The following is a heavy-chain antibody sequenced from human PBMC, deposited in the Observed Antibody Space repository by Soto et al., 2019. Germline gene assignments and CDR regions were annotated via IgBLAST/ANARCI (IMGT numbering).Heavy chain of an antibody. CDR1: GYTFTSFY. CDR3: ARGLTSCDY. V-gene: IGHV1-46*01. CDR2: INPNGGST. J-gene: IGHJ4*02. Sequence: QVQLVQSGAEVKNPGASVKVSCKASGYTFTSFYIHWVRQAPGQGLEWMAIINPNGGSTNYAQNLQGRVTLTRDTSTNTVYRELSSLRSEDTAFYYCARGLTSCDYWGRGTLVSVCS. D-gene: IGHD2-8*01.